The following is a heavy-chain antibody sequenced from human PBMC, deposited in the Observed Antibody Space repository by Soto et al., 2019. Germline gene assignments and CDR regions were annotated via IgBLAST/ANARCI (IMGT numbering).Heavy chain of an antibody. J-gene: IGHJ6*02. CDR1: GGSISSYY. CDR3: ARALGGGGYSSPAYYYYGMDV. D-gene: IGHD6-19*01. V-gene: IGHV4-59*01. Sequence: PSETLSLTCTVSGGSISSYYWSWIRQPPGKGLEWIGYIYYSGSTNYNPSLKSRVTISVDTSKNQFSLKLSSVTAADTAVYYCARALGGGGYSSPAYYYYGMDVWGQGTPVTVSS. CDR2: IYYSGST.